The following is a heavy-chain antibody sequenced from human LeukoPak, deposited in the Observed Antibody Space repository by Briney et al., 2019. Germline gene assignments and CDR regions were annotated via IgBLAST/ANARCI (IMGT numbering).Heavy chain of an antibody. V-gene: IGHV3-21*01. J-gene: IGHJ5*02. CDR3: ARDGLVVPAAITAFNWFDP. Sequence: KTGGSLRLPCAASGCTFSSYSMNWVRQAPGKGLEWVSSISSSSSYIYYADSVKGRFTISRDNAKNSLYLQMNSLRAEDTAVYYCARDGLVVPAAITAFNWFDPWGQGTLVTVSS. CDR1: GCTFSSYS. D-gene: IGHD2-2*01. CDR2: ISSSSSYI.